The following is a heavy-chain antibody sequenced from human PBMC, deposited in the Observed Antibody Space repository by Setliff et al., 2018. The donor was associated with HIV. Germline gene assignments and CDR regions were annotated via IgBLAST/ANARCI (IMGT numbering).Heavy chain of an antibody. V-gene: IGHV4-38-2*01. CDR3: ARGLDVWGTYRYRNYFDY. J-gene: IGHJ4*02. D-gene: IGHD3-16*02. CDR2: LFYGGST. Sequence: SETLSLTCAVSGYSISSGYYWGWIRQPPGKGLEWIGSLFYGGSTHYTPSLKSRVSISVDTSKNQFSLRLSSVTAADTAVYYCARGLDVWGTYRYRNYFDYWGQGTLVTVSS. CDR1: GYSISSGYY.